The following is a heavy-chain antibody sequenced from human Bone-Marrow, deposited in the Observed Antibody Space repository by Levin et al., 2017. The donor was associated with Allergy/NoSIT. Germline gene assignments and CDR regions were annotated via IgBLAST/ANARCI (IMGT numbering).Heavy chain of an antibody. CDR2: IKSKTDGGTT. Sequence: GGSLRLSCAASGFTFSNAWMSWVRQAPGKGLEWVGRIKSKTDGGTTDYAAPVKGRFTISRDDSKNTLYLQMNSLKTEDTAVYYCTTDLTTTTFGGATVAFDIWGQGTMVTVSS. J-gene: IGHJ3*02. D-gene: IGHD3-16*01. CDR3: TTDLTTTTFGGATVAFDI. V-gene: IGHV3-15*01. CDR1: GFTFSNAW.